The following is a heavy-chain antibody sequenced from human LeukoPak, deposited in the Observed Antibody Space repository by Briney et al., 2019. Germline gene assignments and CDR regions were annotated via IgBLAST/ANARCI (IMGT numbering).Heavy chain of an antibody. CDR1: GYSIRSDYY. V-gene: IGHV4-38-2*02. CDR3: ARAIEVGAMTPFDY. J-gene: IGHJ4*02. Sequence: SETLSLTCTVSGYSIRSDYYWGWIRQPPGKGLEWIGSIYHSGSTYYNPSLKSRVTISVDTSKNQFSLKLSSVTATDTAVYYCARAIEVGAMTPFDYWGQGTLVTVSS. CDR2: IYHSGST. D-gene: IGHD1-26*01.